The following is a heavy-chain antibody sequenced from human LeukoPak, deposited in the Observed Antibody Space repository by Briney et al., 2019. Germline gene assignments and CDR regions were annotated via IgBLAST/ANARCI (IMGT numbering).Heavy chain of an antibody. CDR3: ARDGTRGGSGSYGFDY. CDR2: ISYDGSNK. J-gene: IGHJ4*02. D-gene: IGHD1-26*01. CDR1: GFTFSSYA. Sequence: PGGSLRLSCAASGFTFSSYAMHWVRQAPGKGLEWVAVISYDGSNKYYADSVKGRFTISRDNSKNTLYLQMNSLRAEDTAVYYCARDGTRGGSGSYGFDYWGQGTLVTVSS. V-gene: IGHV3-30-3*01.